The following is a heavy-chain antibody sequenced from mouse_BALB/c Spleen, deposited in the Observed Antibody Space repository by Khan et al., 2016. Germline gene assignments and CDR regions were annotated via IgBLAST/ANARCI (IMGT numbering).Heavy chain of an antibody. J-gene: IGHJ4*01. V-gene: IGHV7-3*02. CDR1: GFTFTDYY. CDR3: ARDRGRLRGAMDY. CDR2: IRNKANGYTT. D-gene: IGHD2-4*01. Sequence: EVELVESGGGLVQPGGSLRLSCATSGFTFTDYYMSWVRQPPGKALEWLGFIRNKANGYTTAYSASVKGRFTISRDNSQRILYLQMNTMRAEDSDTYYCARDRGRLRGAMDYWGQGTSVTVSS.